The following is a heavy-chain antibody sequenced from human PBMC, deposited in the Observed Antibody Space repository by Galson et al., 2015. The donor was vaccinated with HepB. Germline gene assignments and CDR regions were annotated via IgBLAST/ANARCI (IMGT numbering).Heavy chain of an antibody. J-gene: IGHJ3*02. CDR2: ISGSGGST. D-gene: IGHD3-10*01. Sequence: SLRLSCAASGFTFSSYAMSWVRQAPGKGLEWVSAISGSGGSTYYADSVKDRFTISRDNSKNTLYLQMNSLRAEDTAVYYCAKVRVGGGQFGELPYDAFDIWGQGTMVTVSS. CDR3: AKVRVGGGQFGELPYDAFDI. V-gene: IGHV3-23*01. CDR1: GFTFSSYA.